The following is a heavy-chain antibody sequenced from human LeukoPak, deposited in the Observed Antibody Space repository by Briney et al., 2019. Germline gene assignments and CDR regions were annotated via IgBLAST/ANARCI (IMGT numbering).Heavy chain of an antibody. CDR2: FYTSGNT. D-gene: IGHD3-10*01. CDR1: GVSISSAAYY. CDR3: ASTGGSYYPTGL. V-gene: IGHV4-61*02. Sequence: PSETLSLTCTVSGVSISSAAYYWSWIRQPAGKGLEWIGRFYTSGNTNYNPSLKSRVTLSVDTSKNQFSLRLSSVTAADTAVYYCASTGGSYYPTGLWGQGTLVTVSS. J-gene: IGHJ4*02.